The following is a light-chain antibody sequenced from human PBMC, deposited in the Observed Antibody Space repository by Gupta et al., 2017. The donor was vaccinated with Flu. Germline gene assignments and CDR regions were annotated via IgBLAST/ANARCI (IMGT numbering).Light chain of an antibody. CDR1: SSDVGGDSY. V-gene: IGLV2-11*01. CDR2: DVN. CDR3: GSYAGTYGFV. Sequence: SALPQPRSLSGPPGQSVTISCTGTSSDVGGDSYVSGDQQYPVKATKLMIYDVNKRAAGVPGRFSGSKSGNTASLTVSGRKAEEEAEYYGGSYAGTYGFVFGTGTKVTVL. J-gene: IGLJ1*01.